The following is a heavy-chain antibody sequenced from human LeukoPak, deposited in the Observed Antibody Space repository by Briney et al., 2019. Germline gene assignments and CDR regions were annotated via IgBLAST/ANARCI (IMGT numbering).Heavy chain of an antibody. CDR3: ARVPRSSSYFDY. CDR2: INPSGGST. D-gene: IGHD6-6*01. Sequence: ASVKVSCKASGYTFTKYYIHWVRQAPGQGLKWMGVINPSGGSTSYAQKFQGRVTMTRDTSTSTVYMELSSLRSEDTAVYYCARVPRSSSYFDYWGQGSLVTVSS. V-gene: IGHV1-46*01. CDR1: GYTFTKYY. J-gene: IGHJ4*02.